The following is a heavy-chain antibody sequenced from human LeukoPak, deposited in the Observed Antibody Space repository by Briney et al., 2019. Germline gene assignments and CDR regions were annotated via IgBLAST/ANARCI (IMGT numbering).Heavy chain of an antibody. D-gene: IGHD2-21*02. J-gene: IGHJ4*02. CDR2: IYTGGST. CDR3: GSSFCGGDCYSFDY. V-gene: IGHV3-53*01. Sequence: GGSLRLSCAASGFTVSSNYMSWVRQAPGKGLEWVSIIYTGGSTYYANSVKGRFTISRDNSKNTLHLQMNSLRAEDTAVYYCGSSFCGGDCYSFDYWGQGTLVTVSS. CDR1: GFTVSSNY.